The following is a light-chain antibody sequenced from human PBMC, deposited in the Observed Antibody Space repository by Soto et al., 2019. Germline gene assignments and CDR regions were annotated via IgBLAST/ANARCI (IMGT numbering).Light chain of an antibody. CDR3: QSYDSTLSAL. CDR1: SSNIGAGYD. J-gene: IGLJ2*01. V-gene: IGLV1-40*01. Sequence: QLVLTQPPSASGAPGQRVTISCTGSSSNIGAGYDVHWYQQLPGTAPKLLIYGNTNRPSGVPDRFSGSKSGTSASLAITGLQAEDEADYYCQSYDSTLSALFGGGTKLTVL. CDR2: GNT.